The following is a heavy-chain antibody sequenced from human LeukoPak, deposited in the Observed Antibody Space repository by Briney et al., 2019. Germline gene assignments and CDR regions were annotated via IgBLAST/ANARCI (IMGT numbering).Heavy chain of an antibody. Sequence: SETLSLTCAVYGGSFSGHYWSWIRQPPGKGLEWIGEINHSGSTNYNPSLKSRVTISVDTSKNQFSLKLSSVTAADTAVYYCARGGGAQFDPWGQGTLVTVSS. D-gene: IGHD4-23*01. CDR1: GGSFSGHY. CDR3: ARGGGAQFDP. CDR2: INHSGST. J-gene: IGHJ5*02. V-gene: IGHV4-34*01.